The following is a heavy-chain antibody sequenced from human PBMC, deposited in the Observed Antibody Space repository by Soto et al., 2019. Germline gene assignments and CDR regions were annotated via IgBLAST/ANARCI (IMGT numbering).Heavy chain of an antibody. D-gene: IGHD6-19*01. CDR1: GGSISSYY. CDR2: IYYSGST. V-gene: IGHV4-59*12. CDR3: ARGIEGWYQGRYYYGMDV. Sequence: PSETLSLTCTVSGGSISSYYWSWIRQPPWKGLEWTGYIYYSGSTYYNPSLKSRVTISVDTSKNQFSLKLSSVTAADTAVYYCARGIEGWYQGRYYYGMDVWGQGTTVTVSS. J-gene: IGHJ6*02.